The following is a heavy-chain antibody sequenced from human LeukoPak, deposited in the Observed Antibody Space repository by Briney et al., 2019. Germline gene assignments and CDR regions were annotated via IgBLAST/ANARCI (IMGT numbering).Heavy chain of an antibody. CDR1: GFIFNKAW. V-gene: IGHV3-15*01. CDR3: PAVMVAGRGF. J-gene: IGHJ4*02. Sequence: GGSLRLSCAASGFIFNKAWMNWVRQAPGKGPEWVGRIKSNNDGGTTDHASPVEGRFIISRVDSKHSIYLQMNRLIIDDTAIYYCPAVMVAGRGFWGQRTLVTVST. D-gene: IGHD2-21*01. CDR2: IKSNNDGGTT.